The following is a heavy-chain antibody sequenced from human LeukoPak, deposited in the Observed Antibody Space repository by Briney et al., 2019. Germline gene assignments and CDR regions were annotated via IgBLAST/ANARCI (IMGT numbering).Heavy chain of an antibody. D-gene: IGHD3-9*01. V-gene: IGHV4-39*01. J-gene: IGHJ4*02. CDR3: ARHGIYTSGYYDY. CDR1: GGSISSSSYY. CDR2: IYYSGST. Sequence: SETLSLTCTGSGGSISSSSYYWGWIRQPPGKGLEWIGSIYYSGSTNYNPSLKSRVTISVDTSKNQLALRLSSVTAADTAVFYCARHGIYTSGYYDYWGPGTLVTVSS.